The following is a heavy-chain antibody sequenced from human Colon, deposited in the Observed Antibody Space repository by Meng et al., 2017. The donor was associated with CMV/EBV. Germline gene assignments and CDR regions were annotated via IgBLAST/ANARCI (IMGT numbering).Heavy chain of an antibody. V-gene: IGHV4-4*02. Sequence: LSLTCAGSGGPITSSHNWWKWVRQPPGKGLEWIGEVQHSGTTNYNPSLESRVTISVDKTKNQFALKLTSVTAADTAVYYCADPPSGYWGQGTLVTVSS. CDR2: VQHSGTT. CDR3: ADPPSGY. J-gene: IGHJ4*02. CDR1: GGPITSSHNW.